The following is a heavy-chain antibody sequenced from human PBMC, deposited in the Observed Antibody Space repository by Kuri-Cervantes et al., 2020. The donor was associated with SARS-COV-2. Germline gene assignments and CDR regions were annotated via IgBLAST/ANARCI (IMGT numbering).Heavy chain of an antibody. Sequence: GESLKISCAASGFTFSSYGMHWVRQAPGKGLEWVAFIRYDGSNKYYADSVKGRFTNSRDNSKNTLYLQMNSLRAEDTAVYYCATESSSWYGGSFDYWGQGTLVTVSS. J-gene: IGHJ4*02. CDR2: IRYDGSNK. D-gene: IGHD6-13*01. CDR1: GFTFSSYG. V-gene: IGHV3-30*02. CDR3: ATESSSWYGGSFDY.